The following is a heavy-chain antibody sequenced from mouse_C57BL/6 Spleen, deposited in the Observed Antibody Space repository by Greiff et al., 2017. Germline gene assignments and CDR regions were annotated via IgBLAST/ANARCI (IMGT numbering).Heavy chain of an antibody. CDR2: ISGGGGNT. J-gene: IGHJ2*01. CDR1: GFTFSSYT. V-gene: IGHV5-9*01. D-gene: IGHD2-2*01. Sequence: EVKLVESGGGLVKPGESLKLSCAASGFTFSSYTMSWVRQTPEKRLEWVATISGGGGNTYYPDSVKGRFTISRDTAKNTLYLQMSSLRSEDTALYYCARHVVTTGTLFDYWGQGTTLTVSS. CDR3: ARHVVTTGTLFDY.